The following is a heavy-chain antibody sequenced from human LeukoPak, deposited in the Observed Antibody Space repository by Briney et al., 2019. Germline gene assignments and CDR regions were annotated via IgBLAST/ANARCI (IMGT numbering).Heavy chain of an antibody. CDR1: GYTFTSCD. CDR3: TRGSSRRRDN. V-gene: IGHV1-8*01. J-gene: IGHJ4*02. Sequence: ASVKVSCKASGYTFTSCDINWVRQATGQGLEWMGWMNPNSGNTGYEQSFQGRITMSRDISIGTAYMELSNLTSEDTAIYYCTRGSSRRRDNWGQGTLVTVSA. CDR2: MNPNSGNT.